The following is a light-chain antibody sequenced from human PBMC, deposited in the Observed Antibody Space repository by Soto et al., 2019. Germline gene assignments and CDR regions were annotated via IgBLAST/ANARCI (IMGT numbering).Light chain of an antibody. Sequence: EIVLTQSPATLSLSPGERATLSCRASQSVSSYLAWYQQKPGQAPRLLIYDASNRATAIPATFSGSGSGTDFTLTISSLEPEAFAVYYCQQRSNWPRELTFGGGTKVEIK. CDR3: QQRSNWPRELT. V-gene: IGKV3-11*01. J-gene: IGKJ4*01. CDR1: QSVSSY. CDR2: DAS.